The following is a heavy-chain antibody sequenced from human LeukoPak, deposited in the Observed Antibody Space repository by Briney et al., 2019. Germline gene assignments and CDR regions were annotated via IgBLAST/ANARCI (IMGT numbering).Heavy chain of an antibody. CDR2: ISSGSIYA. J-gene: IGHJ4*02. V-gene: IGHV3-21*01. CDR3: ARESYDRSGNYPRDFDS. D-gene: IGHD3-22*01. CDR1: GFTFSRHG. Sequence: KPGGSLTLSCAASGFTFSRHGMNWVRQAPGKGLGWISSISSGSIYAHYSDSVEGRFSISRDDANSFLYLQMSSLRAEDTAVYYCARESYDRSGNYPRDFDSWGQGTLVTVSS.